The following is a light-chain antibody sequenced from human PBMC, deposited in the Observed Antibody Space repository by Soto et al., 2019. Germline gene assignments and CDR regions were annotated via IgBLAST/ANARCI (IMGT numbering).Light chain of an antibody. J-gene: IGLJ3*02. CDR1: GSNVGRNT. V-gene: IGLV1-44*01. Sequence: QSVLTQPTSASGTPGQRVIISCSGSGSNVGRNTVSWYQQLPGTAPKLLIYSDNQRPSGVPDRLSASKSGTSASLAISGLQSEDEADYYCAVWDDSLNGRVFGGGTKLTVL. CDR3: AVWDDSLNGRV. CDR2: SDN.